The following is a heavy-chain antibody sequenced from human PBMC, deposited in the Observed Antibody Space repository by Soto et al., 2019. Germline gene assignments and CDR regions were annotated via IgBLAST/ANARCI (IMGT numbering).Heavy chain of an antibody. J-gene: IGHJ5*02. CDR1: GGSISSGGYY. Sequence: SETLSLTCTVSGGSISSGGYYWSWIRQHPGKGLEWIGYIYYSGSTYYNPSLKSRVTISVDTSKNQFSLKLSSVTAADTAVYYCARFISYDFLSGYFRGGCFDPWGQGTLVTVSS. V-gene: IGHV4-31*03. D-gene: IGHD3-3*01. CDR3: ARFISYDFLSGYFRGGCFDP. CDR2: IYYSGST.